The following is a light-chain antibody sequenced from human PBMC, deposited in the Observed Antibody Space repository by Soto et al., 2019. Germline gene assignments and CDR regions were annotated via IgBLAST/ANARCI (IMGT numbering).Light chain of an antibody. V-gene: IGKV1-33*01. J-gene: IGKJ5*01. CDR1: QAISNY. CDR3: QQYDNLLIT. CDR2: DAS. Sequence: DIQMTQSPSSLSASVGDRVTITCQASQAISNYLNWYQQKPGKAPKLLIYDASNLETGVPSRFSGSGSGTDFTFAISSPQPEDIATYYCQQYDNLLITFGQGTRLEIK.